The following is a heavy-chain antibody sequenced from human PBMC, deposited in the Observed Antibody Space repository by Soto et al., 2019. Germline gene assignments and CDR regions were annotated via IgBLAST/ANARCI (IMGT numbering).Heavy chain of an antibody. J-gene: IGHJ5*01. CDR1: GFSLSTSXVG. CDR3: AHRRQGHYDFWSGYSLNWFDP. CDR2: IYWDDDK. V-gene: IGHV2-5*02. D-gene: IGHD3-3*01. Sequence: SGPTLVNPTQTLTLACTFSGFSLSTSXVGVGWIRQPPGKALEWLALIYWDDDKRYSPSLKSRLTITKDTSKNQVVLTMTNMDPVDTATYYCAHRRQGHYDFWSGYSLNWFDPWGQGTTVTVSS.